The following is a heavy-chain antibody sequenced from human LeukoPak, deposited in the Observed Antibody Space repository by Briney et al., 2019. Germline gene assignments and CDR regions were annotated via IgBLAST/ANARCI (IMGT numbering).Heavy chain of an antibody. Sequence: SETLSLTCSVSGGSITSYYWSWIRQPPGKGLEWIGYISYSGSTNYNPSLKSRVTMSVDTSKNQFSLKLSSVTAADTAVYYCARPRTEYSSSSRFDYWGQGTLVTVSS. V-gene: IGHV4-59*08. CDR1: GGSITSYY. D-gene: IGHD6-6*01. CDR3: ARPRTEYSSSSRFDY. J-gene: IGHJ4*02. CDR2: ISYSGST.